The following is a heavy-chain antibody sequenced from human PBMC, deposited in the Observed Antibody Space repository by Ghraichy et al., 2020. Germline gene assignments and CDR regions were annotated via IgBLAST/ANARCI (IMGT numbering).Heavy chain of an antibody. CDR1: GFSFSGFS. CDR2: ISSSSTTM. Sequence: GGSLRLSCAASGFSFSGFSMNWVRQAPGKGLEWISYISSSSTTMYYADSVKGRFTVSRDNAMNSLYLQMNNLIDEDAAVYYCARGPSSSIDYWGQGTLVTVSS. J-gene: IGHJ4*02. D-gene: IGHD6-6*01. V-gene: IGHV3-48*02. CDR3: ARGPSSSIDY.